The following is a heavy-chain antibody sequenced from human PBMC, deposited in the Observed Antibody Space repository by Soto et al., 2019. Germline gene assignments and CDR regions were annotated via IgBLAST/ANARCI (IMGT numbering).Heavy chain of an antibody. V-gene: IGHV4-39*01. J-gene: IGHJ6*02. Sequence: QLQLQESGPGLVKPSETLSLTCTVSGGSISSSSYYWGWIRQPPGKGLEWIGSIYYSGSTYYNPSLKSRVTISVDTSKNQFSLKLSSVTAADTAVYYCASLGDRVVVPDPLLHYYGMDVWGQGTTVTVSS. D-gene: IGHD2-2*01. CDR2: IYYSGST. CDR3: ASLGDRVVVPDPLLHYYGMDV. CDR1: GGSISSSSYY.